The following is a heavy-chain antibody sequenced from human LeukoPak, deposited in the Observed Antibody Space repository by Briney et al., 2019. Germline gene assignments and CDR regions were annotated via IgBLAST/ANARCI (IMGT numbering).Heavy chain of an antibody. J-gene: IGHJ4*02. CDR2: IHSDGSST. CDR3: AREDGSGYPLDY. V-gene: IGHV3-74*01. D-gene: IGHD3-3*01. Sequence: GGCLRLSCAASGFTFSSYWMHWVRQAPGKGLVWDSRIHSDGSSTSYADSVKGRFTISRDNAQNTLLLQMNSLRAEDTAVYYCAREDGSGYPLDYWGQGTLVTVSS. CDR1: GFTFSSYW.